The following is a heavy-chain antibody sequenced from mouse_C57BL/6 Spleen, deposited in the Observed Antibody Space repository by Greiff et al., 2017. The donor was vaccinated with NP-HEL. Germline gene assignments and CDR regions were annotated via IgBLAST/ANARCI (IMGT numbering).Heavy chain of an antibody. CDR3: VRHSSSGLAWFAY. V-gene: IGHV10-1*01. D-gene: IGHD3-2*02. Sequence: EVQLVESGGGLVQPKGSLKLSCAASGFSFNTYAMNWVRQAPGKGLEWVARIRSKSNNYATYYADSVKDRFTISRDDSESMLYLQMNNLKTEDTAMYYCVRHSSSGLAWFAYWGQGTLVTVSA. CDR2: IRSKSNNYAT. CDR1: GFSFNTYA. J-gene: IGHJ3*01.